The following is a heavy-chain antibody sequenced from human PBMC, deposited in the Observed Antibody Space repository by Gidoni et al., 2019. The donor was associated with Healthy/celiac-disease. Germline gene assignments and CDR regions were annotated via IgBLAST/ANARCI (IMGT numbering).Heavy chain of an antibody. V-gene: IGHV3-21*01. J-gene: IGHJ6*02. D-gene: IGHD5-12*01. CDR2: ISSSSSYI. CDR1: GFTFSSYS. CDR3: ARDRDGGYDFYGMDV. Sequence: EVQLVESGGGLVKPGGSLRLSCAASGFTFSSYSMNWVRQAPGKGLEWVSSISSSSSYIYYADSVKGRFTISRDNAKNSLYLQMNSLRAEDTAVYYCARDRDGGYDFYGMDVWGQGTTVTVSS.